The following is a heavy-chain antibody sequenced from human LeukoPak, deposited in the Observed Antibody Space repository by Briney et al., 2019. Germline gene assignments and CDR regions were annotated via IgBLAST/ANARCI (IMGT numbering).Heavy chain of an antibody. CDR1: GGSISSYY. J-gene: IGHJ2*01. CDR3: AKIENRDWYLDV. V-gene: IGHV4-59*08. CDR2: IYYHGNT. D-gene: IGHD1-14*01. Sequence: PSETLSLTCTVSGGSISSYYWSWIRQPPGKGLEWISNIYYHGNTNYNPSLKSRVTVSVDTSKNQFSLKLTSVTAADTAVYFCAKIENRDWYLDVWGRGTLVTVSS.